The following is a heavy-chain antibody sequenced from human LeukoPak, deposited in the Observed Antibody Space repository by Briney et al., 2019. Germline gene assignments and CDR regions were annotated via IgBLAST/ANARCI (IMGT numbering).Heavy chain of an antibody. CDR1: GLTFSTYG. CDR3: NTWVGSGGGFVSDH. CDR2: ISRGGTT. J-gene: IGHJ1*01. Sequence: GGSLRLSCAASGLTFSTYGMSWVRQAPGKGLEWVSAISRGGTTSYADSVRGRFTISRDDSKNTLYLQMSSLKTEDTAVYYCNTWVGSGGGFVSDHCGQGTLVTVSS. D-gene: IGHD6-19*01. V-gene: IGHV3-23*01.